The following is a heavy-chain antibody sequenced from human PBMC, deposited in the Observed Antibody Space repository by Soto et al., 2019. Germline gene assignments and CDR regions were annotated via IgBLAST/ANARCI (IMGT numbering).Heavy chain of an antibody. CDR1: GYTFTSYD. CDR3: ARWPDGYYYYGMDV. V-gene: IGHV1-8*01. Sequence: QVQLVQSGAEVKKPGASVKVYYKASGYTFTSYDINWVRQATGQGLEWMGWMNPNSGNTGYAQKFQGRVTMTRNTSISTAYMELSGLRSEDTAVYYCARWPDGYYYYGMDVWGQGTTVTVSS. CDR2: MNPNSGNT. J-gene: IGHJ6*02.